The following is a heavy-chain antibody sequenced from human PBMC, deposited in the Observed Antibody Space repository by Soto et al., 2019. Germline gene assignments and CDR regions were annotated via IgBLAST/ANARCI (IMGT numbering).Heavy chain of an antibody. V-gene: IGHV1-2*04. CDR3: ASGGGDYGDYDYYGMDV. CDR1: GYTFTGYY. Sequence: ASVKVSCKASGYTFTGYYMHWVRQAPGQGLEWMGWINPNCGGTNYAQKFQGWVTMTRDTSISTAYMELSRLRSDDTAVYYCASGGGDYGDYDYYGMDVWGQGTTVTVSS. J-gene: IGHJ6*02. CDR2: INPNCGGT. D-gene: IGHD4-17*01.